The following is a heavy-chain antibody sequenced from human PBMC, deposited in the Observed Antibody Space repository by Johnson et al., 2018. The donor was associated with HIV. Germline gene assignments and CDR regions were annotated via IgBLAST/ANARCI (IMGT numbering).Heavy chain of an antibody. CDR2: SWNSGSI. Sequence: VQLVESGGALVQPGGSLRLSCAASGFTVSSNYMSWVRQAPGKGLEWVSGISWNSGSIGYADSVKGRFTISRDNSKNTLYLQMNSRRAGDKAVYYCSKGLLGEGLVQDAVEIGGQGTMVTVSS. CDR1: GFTVSSNY. CDR3: SKGLLGEGLVQDAVEI. D-gene: IGHD3-16*01. J-gene: IGHJ3*02. V-gene: IGHV3-66*02.